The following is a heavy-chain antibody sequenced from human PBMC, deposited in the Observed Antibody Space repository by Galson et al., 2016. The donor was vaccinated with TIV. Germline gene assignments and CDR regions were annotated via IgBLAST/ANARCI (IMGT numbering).Heavy chain of an antibody. CDR2: ISDGGNT. CDR1: GLSVSINY. V-gene: IGHV3-53*05. D-gene: IGHD2-8*02. Sequence: SLRLSCAASGLSVSINYMTWVRQAPGKGLEWVSLISDGGNTYYPDSVKGRFTISRDNSKNTLYLQMNSLRVEATAVYYCARDRVVDATYYYYYYGMDVWGQGTAVTVSS. J-gene: IGHJ6*02. CDR3: ARDRVVDATYYYYYYGMDV.